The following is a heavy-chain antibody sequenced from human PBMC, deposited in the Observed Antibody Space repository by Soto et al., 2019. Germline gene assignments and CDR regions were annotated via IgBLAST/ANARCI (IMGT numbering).Heavy chain of an antibody. CDR3: ARSITFDWLFFDN. CDR2: INHSGST. V-gene: IGHV4-34*01. D-gene: IGHD3-9*01. Sequence: PSETLSLTCAVYGGSFSGYYWSWIRQPPGKGLEWIGEINHSGSTNYHPSLKSRVTISVDKSKNQFSLKLTSLTAADTAVYYCARSITFDWLFFDNWGQGTLVTVSS. CDR1: GGSFSGYY. J-gene: IGHJ4*02.